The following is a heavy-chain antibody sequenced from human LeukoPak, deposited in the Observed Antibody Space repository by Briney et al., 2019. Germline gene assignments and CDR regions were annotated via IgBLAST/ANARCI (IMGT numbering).Heavy chain of an antibody. V-gene: IGHV3-53*01. D-gene: IGHD6-13*01. Sequence: GGSLRLSCAASGFTFSSYAMCWVRLAPGKGLEWVSVIYSGGSTYYADSVKGRFTISRDNSKNTLYLQMNSLRAEDTAVYYCARGSSSPGDYWGQGTLVTVSS. CDR1: GFTFSSYA. J-gene: IGHJ4*02. CDR2: IYSGGST. CDR3: ARGSSSPGDY.